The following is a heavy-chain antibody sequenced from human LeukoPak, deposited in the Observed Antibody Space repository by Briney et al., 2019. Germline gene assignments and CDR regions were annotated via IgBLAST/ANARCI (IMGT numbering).Heavy chain of an antibody. CDR3: TTDDVVVPAALREAFDI. V-gene: IGHV3-15*01. Sequence: GGYLRLYREGSGFAVRNAWMSWGRKAPGKGQEWVGRIKSKTDGGTTDYAAPVKGRFTISRDDSKNTLYLQMNSLKTEDTAVYYCTTDDVVVPAALREAFDIWGQGTMVTVSS. D-gene: IGHD2-2*01. CDR2: IKSKTDGGTT. J-gene: IGHJ3*02. CDR1: GFAVRNAW.